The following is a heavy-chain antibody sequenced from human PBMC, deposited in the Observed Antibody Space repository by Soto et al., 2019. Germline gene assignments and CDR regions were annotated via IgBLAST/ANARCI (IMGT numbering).Heavy chain of an antibody. CDR2: INPSGGST. V-gene: IGHV1-46*01. Sequence: ASVKVSCKASGYTFTSYYMHWVRQAPGQGLEWMGIINPSGGSTSYAQKFQGRVTMTRDTSTSTVYMELSSLRSEDTAVYYCARTRPNIVVVTAIRDNWFDTWGQGNLVTVSS. CDR3: ARTRPNIVVVTAIRDNWFDT. J-gene: IGHJ5*02. CDR1: GYTFTSYY. D-gene: IGHD2-21*02.